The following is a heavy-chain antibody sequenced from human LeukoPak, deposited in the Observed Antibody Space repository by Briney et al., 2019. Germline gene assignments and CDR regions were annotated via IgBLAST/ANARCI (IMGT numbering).Heavy chain of an antibody. J-gene: IGHJ4*02. D-gene: IGHD3-22*01. CDR1: GFTFSSYP. V-gene: IGHV3-23*01. Sequence: PGGSLRLSCSAWGFTFSSYPMSWLPQAPGKGLEWGSTRSDSRGSTYYADPVKGRFTISRDNAKNTLDLQMNSLSAEDTAVYYCAKDPRARGDDASSGYLLDYWGKGTLVTVSS. CDR3: AKDPRARGDDASSGYLLDY. CDR2: RSDSRGST.